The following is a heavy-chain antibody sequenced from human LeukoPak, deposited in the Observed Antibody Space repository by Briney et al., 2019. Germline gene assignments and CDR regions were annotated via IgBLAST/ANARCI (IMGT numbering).Heavy chain of an antibody. Sequence: ASVNVSCKASGYTFTTYGINWVRQAPGQGLEWKGWISAYNGKTNYAQKFQGTVTMTTDTSTSTAYLELRSLRSDDTAIYYCARDLIAVRPGWFDPWGQGTLVTVSS. J-gene: IGHJ5*02. CDR1: GYTFTTYG. V-gene: IGHV1-18*01. CDR2: ISAYNGKT. D-gene: IGHD6-6*01. CDR3: ARDLIAVRPGWFDP.